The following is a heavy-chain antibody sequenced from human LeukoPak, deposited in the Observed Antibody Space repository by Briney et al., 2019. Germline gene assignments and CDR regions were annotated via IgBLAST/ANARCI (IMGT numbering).Heavy chain of an antibody. Sequence: GGSLRLSCAASGFTFNSYAMNWVRQAPGKGLEWVSIISVSGGTTYYADSVKGRFTISRDNSKNTLYLQMNSLRAEDTAVYYCAKENTSGSRLFDYXXXGTLVTVSS. CDR3: AKENTSGSRLFDY. CDR1: GFTFNSYA. D-gene: IGHD3-10*01. J-gene: IGHJ4*02. V-gene: IGHV3-23*01. CDR2: ISVSGGTT.